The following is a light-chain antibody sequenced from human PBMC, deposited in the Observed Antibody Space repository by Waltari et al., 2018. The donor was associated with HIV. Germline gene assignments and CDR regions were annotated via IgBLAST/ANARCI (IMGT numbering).Light chain of an antibody. J-gene: IGLJ3*02. Sequence: QSVLTQPPSVSGAPGQRVTISCPGSNSNIGAGYAIHWYQQLPGTAPKLLIYGNSNRPSGVPDRFSGSKSGTSASLAITGLQAEDEADYYCQSYDSSLSGWVFGGGTKLTVL. CDR3: QSYDSSLSGWV. CDR1: NSNIGAGYA. V-gene: IGLV1-40*01. CDR2: GNS.